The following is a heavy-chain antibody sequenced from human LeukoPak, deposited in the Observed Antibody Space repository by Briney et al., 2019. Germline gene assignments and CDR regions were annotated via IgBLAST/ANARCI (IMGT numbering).Heavy chain of an antibody. J-gene: IGHJ5*02. CDR3: AKVGHLWFGELSRWFDP. D-gene: IGHD3-10*01. CDR2: ISGSGGTT. CDR1: GFTFSSYA. Sequence: GGSLRLSCAASGFTFSSYAMSWVRQAPGKGLEWVSTISGSGGTTYYADSVKGRFTISRDNSKNTLYLQMNSLRAEDTAVYYCAKVGHLWFGELSRWFDPWGQGTLVTVSS. V-gene: IGHV3-23*01.